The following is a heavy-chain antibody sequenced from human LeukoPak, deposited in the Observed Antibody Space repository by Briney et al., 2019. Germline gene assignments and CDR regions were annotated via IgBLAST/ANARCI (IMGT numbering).Heavy chain of an antibody. V-gene: IGHV4-61*02. CDR2: IYSSGST. Sequence: SETLSLTCTVSGGSISSGSYYWSWIRQPAGKGLEWIGRIYSSGSTNYNPSLKSRVTISLDTSKNQFSLKLSSVTAADTAVYYCARGRYCSGGSCYRNNYYYYYMDVWGKGTTVTVSS. D-gene: IGHD2-15*01. CDR1: GGSISSGSYY. J-gene: IGHJ6*03. CDR3: ARGRYCSGGSCYRNNYYYYYMDV.